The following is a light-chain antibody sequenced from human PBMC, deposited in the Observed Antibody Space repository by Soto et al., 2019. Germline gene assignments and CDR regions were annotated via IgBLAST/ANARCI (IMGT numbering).Light chain of an antibody. CDR1: SSNIGSNT. J-gene: IGLJ2*01. V-gene: IGLV1-44*01. Sequence: QSVLTQPPSASGTPGQRVTISCSGSSSNIGSNTVNWYQQLPGTAPKLLIYSKNQRPSGVPDRFSGSKSGTSASLAISGLHSEDEADYYCAAWDDSLNAEVFGGGTKLTVL. CDR2: SKN. CDR3: AAWDDSLNAEV.